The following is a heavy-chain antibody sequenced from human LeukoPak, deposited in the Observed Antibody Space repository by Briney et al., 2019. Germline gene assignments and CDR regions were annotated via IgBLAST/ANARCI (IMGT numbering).Heavy chain of an antibody. V-gene: IGHV4-59*01. CDR1: GGSISSYY. Sequence: KPSETLSLTCTVSGGSISSYYWSWIWQPPGKGLEWIGYIYYSGSTNYNPSLKSRVTISVDTSKNQFSLKLSSVTAADTAVYYCARDRGTVTLNYWGQGTLVTVSS. CDR3: ARDRGTVTLNY. D-gene: IGHD4-11*01. J-gene: IGHJ4*02. CDR2: IYYSGST.